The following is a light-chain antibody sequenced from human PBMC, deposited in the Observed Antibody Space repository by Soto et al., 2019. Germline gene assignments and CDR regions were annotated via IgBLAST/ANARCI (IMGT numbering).Light chain of an antibody. V-gene: IGKV3-20*01. CDR3: RQYEKSPRT. CDR2: GAS. CDR1: QSVSSNY. Sequence: EVMLTQSPGTLSLSPGERATLSCRASQSVSSNYLAWYQQKSGQAPRLLIYGASNRATGIPDRLSGSGSGTDFTLTIRRLEAEDFAVYYCRQYEKSPRTFGQGTKVEFK. J-gene: IGKJ1*01.